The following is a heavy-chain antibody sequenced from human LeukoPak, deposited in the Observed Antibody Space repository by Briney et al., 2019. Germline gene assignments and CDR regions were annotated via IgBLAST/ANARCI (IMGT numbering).Heavy chain of an antibody. J-gene: IGHJ6*03. CDR3: ARGNYDFWSGYYYYYMDV. CDR1: GYTFTSYG. V-gene: IGHV1-18*01. CDR2: ISAYNGNT. Sequence: ASVKVSCKASGYTFTSYGISWVRQAPGQGLEWMGWISAYNGNTIYAQKLQGRVTMTTDTSTSTAYMELRSLRSDDTAVYYCARGNYDFWSGYYYYYMDVWGKGTTVTVSS. D-gene: IGHD3-3*01.